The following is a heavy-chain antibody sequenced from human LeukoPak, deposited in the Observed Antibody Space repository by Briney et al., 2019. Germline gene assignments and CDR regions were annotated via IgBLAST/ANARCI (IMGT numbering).Heavy chain of an antibody. CDR2: IYQSGNT. CDR1: GGSISSGGYS. Sequence: PSETLSLTCVVSGGSISSGGYSWSWIRQPPGKGLEWIGYIYQSGNTHYNPSLKSRVTISVDRSKNQFSLQLSSVTAADTAVYYCARGPYCSSTSCYNGMDVWGQGTTVTVSS. V-gene: IGHV4-30-2*01. CDR3: ARGPYCSSTSCYNGMDV. J-gene: IGHJ6*02. D-gene: IGHD2-2*02.